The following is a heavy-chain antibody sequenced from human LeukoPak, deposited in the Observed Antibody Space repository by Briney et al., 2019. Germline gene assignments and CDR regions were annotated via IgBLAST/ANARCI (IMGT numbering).Heavy chain of an antibody. CDR3: ARRKTVGRADDFDV. V-gene: IGHV5-51*01. J-gene: IGHJ3*01. D-gene: IGHD4-23*01. Sequence: GEPLKISCKGSGYSFTSHWIGWVRQMPGKGLEWMGIIYPGDSDTRYSPSFQGQVTISADRSIITAYLQWSSLKASDSAMYYCARRKTVGRADDFDVWGQGTRVTVSS. CDR2: IYPGDSDT. CDR1: GYSFTSHW.